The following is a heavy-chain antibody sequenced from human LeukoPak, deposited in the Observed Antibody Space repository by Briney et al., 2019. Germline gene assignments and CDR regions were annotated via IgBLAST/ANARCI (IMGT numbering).Heavy chain of an antibody. V-gene: IGHV3-23*01. J-gene: IGHJ6*02. CDR3: AKELFGPTYYYHGMDV. D-gene: IGHD3-10*02. CDR2: ISGSGDTS. Sequence: GGSLRLSCAASGFTFSSYAMSWVRQAPGKGLEWVSAISGSGDTSYYADSVKGRFTISRDNSKNTLYLQMNSLRAEDTAVYYCAKELFGPTYYYHGMDVWGQGTTVTVSS. CDR1: GFTFSSYA.